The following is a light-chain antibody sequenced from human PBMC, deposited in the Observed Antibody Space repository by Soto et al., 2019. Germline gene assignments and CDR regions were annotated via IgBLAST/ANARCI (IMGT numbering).Light chain of an antibody. CDR1: SSDGGSYNR. J-gene: IGLJ1*01. CDR3: SSYTSSSTSLYV. Sequence: QSALTQPPSVSGSPGQSVTISCTGTSSDGGSYNRVSWYQQPPGTAPKLMIYEVSNRPSGVPDRFSGSKSGNTASLTISGLQAEDEADYYCSSYTSSSTSLYVFGTGTKVTVL. CDR2: EVS. V-gene: IGLV2-18*02.